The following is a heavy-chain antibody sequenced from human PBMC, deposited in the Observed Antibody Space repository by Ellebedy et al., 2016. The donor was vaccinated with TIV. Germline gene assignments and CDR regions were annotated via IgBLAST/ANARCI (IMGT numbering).Heavy chain of an antibody. CDR2: IYYRGST. J-gene: IGHJ3*02. V-gene: IGHV4-39*07. CDR3: ARGRSFEAFDI. CDR1: GGSISIGGYY. Sequence: MPSETLSLTCSVSGGSISIGGYYWDWIRQPPGKGLEWIGCIYYRGSTRYNPSLKSRVTISLDTSRNQFSLKLSSVTAADTAVYYCARGRSFEAFDIWGQGTMVTVSS.